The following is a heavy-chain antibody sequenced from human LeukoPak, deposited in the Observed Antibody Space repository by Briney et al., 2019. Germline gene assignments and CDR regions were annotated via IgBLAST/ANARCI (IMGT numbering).Heavy chain of an antibody. CDR2: INHSGST. CDR1: GGSFSGYY. D-gene: IGHD6-13*01. V-gene: IGHV4-34*01. J-gene: IGHJ4*02. Sequence: PSETLSLTCAVYGGSFSGYYWSWIRQPPGKGLEWIGEINHSGSTNYNPSLKSRVTISVDTSKNQFSLKLSSVTAADTAVYYCARFDGSSWYITFDYWGQGTLVTVSS. CDR3: ARFDGSSWYITFDY.